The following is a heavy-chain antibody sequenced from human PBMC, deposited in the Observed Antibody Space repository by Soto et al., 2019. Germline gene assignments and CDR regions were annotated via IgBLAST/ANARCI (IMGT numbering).Heavy chain of an antibody. CDR2: ISGSGDST. D-gene: IGHD2-2*01. CDR1: GFTFSTYA. CDR3: AKGGEGSCSKTSCLYFSDY. J-gene: IGHJ4*02. V-gene: IGHV3-23*01. Sequence: EVQLLDSGGGLVQPGGSLRLSCAASGFTFSTYAMSWVRQAPGKGLEWFSTISGSGDSTYYANSVKARFTISRDNSRNTLDLQMNSLRVEDTAVYYCAKGGEGSCSKTSCLYFSDYWGQGTLVTVSS.